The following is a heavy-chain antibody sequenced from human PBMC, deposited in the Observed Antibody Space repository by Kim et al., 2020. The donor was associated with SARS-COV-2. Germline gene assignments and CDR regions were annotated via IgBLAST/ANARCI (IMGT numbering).Heavy chain of an antibody. CDR3: ARNRKRTSITMVRGVIINTDY. D-gene: IGHD3-10*01. Sequence: GESLKISCKGSGYSFTSYWIGWVRQMPGKGLEWMGIIYPGDSDTRYSPSFQGQVTISADKSISTAYLQWSSLKASDTAMYYCARNRKRTSITMVRGVIINTDYWGQGTLVTVSS. J-gene: IGHJ4*02. CDR1: GYSFTSYW. CDR2: IYPGDSDT. V-gene: IGHV5-51*01.